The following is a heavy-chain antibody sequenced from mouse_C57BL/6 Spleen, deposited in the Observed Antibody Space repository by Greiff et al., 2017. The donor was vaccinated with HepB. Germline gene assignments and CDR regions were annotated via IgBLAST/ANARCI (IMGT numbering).Heavy chain of an antibody. J-gene: IGHJ1*03. CDR2: ISGGGGHT. Sequence: EVQVVESGGGLVKPGGSLKLSCAASGFTFSSYTMSWVRQTPEKRLEWVATISGGGGHTYYPDSVKGRFTISRDNAKNTLYLQMSSLRSEDTALYYCARLQLGRYFDVWGTGTTVTVSS. D-gene: IGHD4-1*02. V-gene: IGHV5-9*01. CDR3: ARLQLGRYFDV. CDR1: GFTFSSYT.